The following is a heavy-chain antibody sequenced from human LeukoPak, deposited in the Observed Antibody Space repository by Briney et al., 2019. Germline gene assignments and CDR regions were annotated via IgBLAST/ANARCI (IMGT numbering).Heavy chain of an antibody. J-gene: IGHJ4*02. D-gene: IGHD6-13*01. V-gene: IGHV3-23*01. CDR1: GFTFSSYG. CDR3: AKDTAIAAAGTQGY. Sequence: AGGTLRLSCAASGFTFSSYGMSWVRQAPGKGLEWVSAISGSGGSTYYADSVKGRFTISRDNSKNTLYLQMNSLRAEDTAVYYCAKDTAIAAAGTQGYWGQGTLVTVSS. CDR2: ISGSGGST.